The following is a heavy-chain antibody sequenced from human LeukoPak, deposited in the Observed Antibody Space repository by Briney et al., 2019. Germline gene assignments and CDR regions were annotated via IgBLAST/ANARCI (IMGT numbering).Heavy chain of an antibody. Sequence: GGSLRLSCAASGFTFSSYAMSWVRQAPGKGLEWVSGISGSGGSTYYADSVKGRSTISRDNSKNTLYVQMNSLRAEDTAVYYCAKARGFCSGGSCYNPFDPWGQGTLVTVSS. CDR3: AKARGFCSGGSCYNPFDP. D-gene: IGHD2-15*01. V-gene: IGHV3-23*01. J-gene: IGHJ5*02. CDR2: ISGSGGST. CDR1: GFTFSSYA.